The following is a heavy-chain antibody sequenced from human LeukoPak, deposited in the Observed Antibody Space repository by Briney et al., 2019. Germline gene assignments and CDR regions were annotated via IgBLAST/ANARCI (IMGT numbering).Heavy chain of an antibody. J-gene: IGHJ4*02. CDR3: ARGMKHYTSSIGY. Sequence: SQTLSLTCTCTVWINLRWKYYSNCIRQPAGKGLEWIGRTFASGSTNYNASLKGRITISGDTYKNHFSLILTSVNAAATDVCSCARGMKHYTSSIGYWGQGTLVTVSS. CDR2: TFASGST. V-gene: IGHV4-61*02. D-gene: IGHD2-2*02. CDR1: VWINLRWKYY.